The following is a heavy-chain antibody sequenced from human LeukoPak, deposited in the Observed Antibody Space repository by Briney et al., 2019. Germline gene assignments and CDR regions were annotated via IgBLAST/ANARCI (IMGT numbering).Heavy chain of an antibody. CDR2: ITPSGGNT. Sequence: ASVKVSCTASGYTFTSYGISWVRQAPGQGLEWMGVITPSGGNTIYAEKFQGRLTMTRDRSTSKVYMELSRLSSEDTAVYYCAKERFYYYGSGSYYDWGQGTLVTVSS. CDR1: GYTFTSYG. CDR3: AKERFYYYGSGSYYD. D-gene: IGHD3-10*01. V-gene: IGHV1-46*01. J-gene: IGHJ4*02.